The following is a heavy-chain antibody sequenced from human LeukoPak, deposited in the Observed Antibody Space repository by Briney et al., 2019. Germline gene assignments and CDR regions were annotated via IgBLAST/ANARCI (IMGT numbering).Heavy chain of an antibody. D-gene: IGHD6-13*01. CDR1: GGSFSNYY. J-gene: IGHJ4*02. CDR2: INHSGST. CDR3: ARGLRGRYSSSHNLDY. V-gene: IGHV4-34*01. Sequence: SETLSLTCAVYGGSFSNYYWSWIRQPPGKGLEWIGEINHSGSTNYNPSLKSRVTISVDTSKNQFSLKLRSVTAADTAVYYCARGLRGRYSSSHNLDYWGQGTLVTVSS.